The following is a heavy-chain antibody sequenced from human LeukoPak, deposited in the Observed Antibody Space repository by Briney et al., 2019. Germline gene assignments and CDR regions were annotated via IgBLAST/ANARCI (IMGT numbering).Heavy chain of an antibody. CDR1: GGSISAGSYY. V-gene: IGHV4-61*02. CDR2: IYTSGRT. Sequence: SETLSLTCTVSGGSISAGSYYWSWIRQPAGKGLEWIGRIYTSGRTDYNASLKSRVTISVDTSKNQFSLKLSSVTAADTAVYYCARSHYNWNEGNWFDPWGQGTLVTVSS. J-gene: IGHJ5*02. CDR3: ARSHYNWNEGNWFDP. D-gene: IGHD1-20*01.